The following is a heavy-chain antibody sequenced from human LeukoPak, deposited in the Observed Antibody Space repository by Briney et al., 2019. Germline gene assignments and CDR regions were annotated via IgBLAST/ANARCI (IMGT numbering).Heavy chain of an antibody. CDR3: AAASGYYDSSGYILDY. J-gene: IGHJ4*02. V-gene: IGHV1-58*02. CDR2: IVVGSGNT. D-gene: IGHD3-22*01. Sequence: ASVTVSCKASGFTFTSSAMQWVRQARGQRLEWIGWIVVGSGNTNYAQKFQERVTITRDISTSTAYMELSSLRSEDTAVYYCAAASGYYDSSGYILDYWGQGTLVTVSS. CDR1: GFTFTSSA.